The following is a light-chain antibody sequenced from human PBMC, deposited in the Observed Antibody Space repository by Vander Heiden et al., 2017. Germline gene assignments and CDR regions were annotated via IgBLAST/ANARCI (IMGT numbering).Light chain of an antibody. CDR2: GKN. CDR1: SLGSDD. CDR3: NSRDSSDNHLV. Sequence: SSELTQDPAVSVALGQAVRTTCRGNSLGSDDASWYQQKPGKAPILVIYGKNNRPSGIPDRFSGSSSGNTASLTITGAQAEDEADYYCNSRDSSDNHLVFGGGTKLTVL. V-gene: IGLV3-19*01. J-gene: IGLJ2*01.